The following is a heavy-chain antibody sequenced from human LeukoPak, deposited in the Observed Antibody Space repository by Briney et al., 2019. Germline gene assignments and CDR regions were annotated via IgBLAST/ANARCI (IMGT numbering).Heavy chain of an antibody. CDR1: GDNVSSNSAA. J-gene: IGHJ3*02. CDR2: TYYRSKWFF. Sequence: SQTLSLTCVISGDNVSSNSAAWNWIRQSPSGGLEWLGRTYYRSKWFFDYAVSMKSRLTINSDTSQSHFSLQLRSVTPEDTAVYYCARGDYDTSGGGFDIWGQGTLDTVSS. V-gene: IGHV6-1*01. D-gene: IGHD3-22*01. CDR3: ARGDYDTSGGGFDI.